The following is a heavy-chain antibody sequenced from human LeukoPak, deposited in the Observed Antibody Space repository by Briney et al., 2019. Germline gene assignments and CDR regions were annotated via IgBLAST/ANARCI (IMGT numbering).Heavy chain of an antibody. Sequence: SETLSLTCXVSGXSISSYYWSWIRQPPGKGLEWIGYIYYSGSTNYNPSLKSRVTISVDTSKNQFSLKLSSVTAADTAVYYCARGITYYDILTGYSFYGMDVWGQGTTVTVSS. D-gene: IGHD3-9*01. CDR3: ARGITYYDILTGYSFYGMDV. V-gene: IGHV4-59*01. J-gene: IGHJ6*02. CDR2: IYYSGST. CDR1: GXSISSYY.